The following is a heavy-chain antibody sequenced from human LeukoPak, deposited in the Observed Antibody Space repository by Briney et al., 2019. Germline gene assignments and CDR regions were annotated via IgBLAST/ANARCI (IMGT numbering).Heavy chain of an antibody. V-gene: IGHV4-61*02. CDR1: GGFISSGGYY. Sequence: PSETLSLTCTVSGGFISSGGYYWSWIRQPAGKGLEWIGRIYTSGSTNYNPSLKSRVTISVDTSKNQFSLKLSSVTAADTAVYYCARTKYDCWSGYPDYWGQGTLVTVSS. D-gene: IGHD3-3*01. J-gene: IGHJ4*02. CDR2: IYTSGST. CDR3: ARTKYDCWSGYPDY.